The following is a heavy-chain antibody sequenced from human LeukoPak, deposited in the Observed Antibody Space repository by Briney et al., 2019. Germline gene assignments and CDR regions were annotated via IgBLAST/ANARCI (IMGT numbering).Heavy chain of an antibody. Sequence: SLPTLVNPTQTLTLTCTSSGFSLTTTGVGVGWIRQTPGKALEWLALIYWNNDNRYSPSLRITLSINKATSKNLVVLIMVNMNPADTATYQCAHYGDYRFTYYFDYWGQGTPVTVSS. CDR2: IYWNNDN. V-gene: IGHV2-5*01. CDR3: AHYGDYRFTYYFDY. D-gene: IGHD4-17*01. CDR1: GFSLTTTGVG. J-gene: IGHJ4*02.